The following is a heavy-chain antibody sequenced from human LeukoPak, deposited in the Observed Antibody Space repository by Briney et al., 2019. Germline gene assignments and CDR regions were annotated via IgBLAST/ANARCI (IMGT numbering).Heavy chain of an antibody. V-gene: IGHV3-23*01. J-gene: IGHJ4*02. Sequence: GGSLRLSCAASGFTFSSYAVSWVRQAPGKGLEWVSAISGSGDSTYYADSVKGRFTISRDISKNTLFLQMNSLRAEDTAVYFCAIREGKAVPAGLWGQGTLVTVSS. D-gene: IGHD6-19*01. CDR2: ISGSGDST. CDR1: GFTFSSYA. CDR3: AIREGKAVPAGL.